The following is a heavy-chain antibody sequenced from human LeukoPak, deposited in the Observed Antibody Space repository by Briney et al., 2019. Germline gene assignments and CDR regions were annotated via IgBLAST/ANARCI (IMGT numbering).Heavy chain of an antibody. CDR1: GGSFSGYY. CDR2: INHSGNT. J-gene: IGHJ4*02. CDR3: ARDHNYDSSGYFLYY. V-gene: IGHV4-34*01. D-gene: IGHD3-22*01. Sequence: PSETLSLTCAVDGGSFSGYYWNWTRQPPGKGLEWVVEINHSGNTNYNPSLKSRVTMSVDTSKNQFSLRLSSVTAADTAVYYCARDHNYDSSGYFLYYWGQGTLVTVSS.